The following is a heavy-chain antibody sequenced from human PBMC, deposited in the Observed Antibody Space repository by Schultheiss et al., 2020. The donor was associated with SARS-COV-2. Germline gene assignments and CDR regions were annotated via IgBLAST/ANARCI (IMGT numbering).Heavy chain of an antibody. D-gene: IGHD1-14*01. Sequence: GESLKISCAASGFTFSNAWMSWVRQAPGKGLEWVSAISGSGGSTYYADSVKGRFTISRDNSKNTLYLQMNSLRAEDTAVYYCARQRGYKQGDVWGKGATVTVSS. V-gene: IGHV3-23*01. CDR1: GFTFSNAW. CDR2: ISGSGGST. J-gene: IGHJ6*04. CDR3: ARQRGYKQGDV.